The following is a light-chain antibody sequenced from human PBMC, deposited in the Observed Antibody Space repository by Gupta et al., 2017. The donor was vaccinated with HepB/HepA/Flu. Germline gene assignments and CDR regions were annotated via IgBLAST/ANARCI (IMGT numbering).Light chain of an antibody. J-gene: IGKJ1*01. CDR3: LQDYSSPRT. Sequence: AIKMTQSPSSMLASVGDRVTITCRASQGIRTDLVWYQQKAGKAPKLLIYGASSLQNGVPSRFSGSGSGTDFTLTISGLHPEDFASYYCLQDYSSPRTFGQGTKLDI. CDR2: GAS. CDR1: QGIRTD. V-gene: IGKV1-6*01.